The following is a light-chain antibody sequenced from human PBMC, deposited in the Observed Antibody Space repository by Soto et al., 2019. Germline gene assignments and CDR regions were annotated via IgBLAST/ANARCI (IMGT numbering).Light chain of an antibody. CDR2: ANN. CDR3: QSYDSSLSEGV. Sequence: QSVLTQPPSVSGAPGQRVTISCTGSSSNIGAGYNVHWYQQLPGTAPKLLIYANNNRPSGVPDRFSGSKSGTSASLAITGLQAEDEADYYCQSYDSSLSEGVFGEGTKLTVL. V-gene: IGLV1-40*01. CDR1: SSNIGAGYN. J-gene: IGLJ2*01.